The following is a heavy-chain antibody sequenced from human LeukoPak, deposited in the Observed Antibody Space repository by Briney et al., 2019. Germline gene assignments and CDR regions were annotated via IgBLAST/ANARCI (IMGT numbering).Heavy chain of an antibody. V-gene: IGHV1-2*02. CDR2: INPIAGGK. Sequence: ASVNVSCKAAGNKFTVYYIDWERQAPGQGREWMGWINPIAGGKNSAQKFQGRVTMTRDTSTSTVYMERSSLRSEDTADYCCASPSTGVGALAYWGQGILVTVSS. J-gene: IGHJ4*02. CDR1: GNKFTVYY. CDR3: ASPSTGVGALAY. D-gene: IGHD1-26*01.